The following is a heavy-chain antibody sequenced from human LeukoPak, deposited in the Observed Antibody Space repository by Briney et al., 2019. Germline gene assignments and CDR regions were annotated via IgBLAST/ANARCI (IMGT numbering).Heavy chain of an antibody. CDR1: GGSISSYY. Sequence: SETLSLTCTVSGGSISSYYWSWIRQPAGKGLEWIGRIYTSGSTNYNPSLKSRVTISVDTSKNQFSLKLSSVTAADTAVYYCARISRGLRGYNWQHFDYWGQGTLVTVSS. V-gene: IGHV4-4*07. J-gene: IGHJ4*02. CDR3: ARISRGLRGYNWQHFDY. CDR2: IYTSGST. D-gene: IGHD1-20*01.